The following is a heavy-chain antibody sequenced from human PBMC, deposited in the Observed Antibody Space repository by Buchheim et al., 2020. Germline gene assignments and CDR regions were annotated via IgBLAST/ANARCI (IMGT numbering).Heavy chain of an antibody. CDR2: INHSGST. CDR3: ARVYCSSTSCYLRYYYGMDV. Sequence: QVQLQQWGAGLLKPSETLSLTCAVYGGSFSGYYWSWIRQPPGKGLEWIGEINHSGSTNYNPSLKSRVTISVDTSKNQFSLKLSSVTAADTAVYYCARVYCSSTSCYLRYYYGMDVWGQGTT. J-gene: IGHJ6*02. V-gene: IGHV4-34*01. CDR1: GGSFSGYY. D-gene: IGHD2-2*01.